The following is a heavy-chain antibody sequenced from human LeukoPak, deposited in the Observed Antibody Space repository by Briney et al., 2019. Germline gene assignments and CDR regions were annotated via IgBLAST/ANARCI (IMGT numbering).Heavy chain of an antibody. D-gene: IGHD3-22*01. V-gene: IGHV3-48*02. CDR3: ARVDWMIGAFDI. CDR1: GFTFSTYS. CDR2: ITSSSSTI. J-gene: IGHJ3*02. Sequence: PGGSLRLSCAASGFTFSTYSMNRVRQAPGKGLEWVSYITSSSSTIYYADSVRGRFTISRDNAKNSLYLQMNSLRDEDTAVYYCARVDWMIGAFDIWGQGTMVTVSS.